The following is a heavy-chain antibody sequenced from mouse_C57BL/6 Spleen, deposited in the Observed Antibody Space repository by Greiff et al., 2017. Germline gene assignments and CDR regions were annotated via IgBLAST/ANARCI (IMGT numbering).Heavy chain of an antibody. D-gene: IGHD1-1*01. Sequence: QVQLQQSGAELVRPGTSVKMSCKASGYTFTNYWIGWAKQRPGHGLEWIGDIYPGGGYTNYNEKFKGKATLTADKSSSTAYMQFRSLTSEDSAIYYCARQGPSVVATGYFDYWGQGTTLPVSS. CDR3: ARQGPSVVATGYFDY. J-gene: IGHJ2*01. CDR2: IYPGGGYT. CDR1: GYTFTNYW. V-gene: IGHV1-63*01.